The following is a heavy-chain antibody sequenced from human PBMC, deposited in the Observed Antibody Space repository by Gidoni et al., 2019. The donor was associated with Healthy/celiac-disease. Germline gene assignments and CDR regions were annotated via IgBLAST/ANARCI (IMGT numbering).Heavy chain of an antibody. CDR1: GGTFSSYA. D-gene: IGHD3-22*01. Sequence: QVQLVQSGAEVKKPGSSVKVSCKASGGTFSSYAISWVRQAPGQGLEWMGGIIPIFGTANYAQKFQGRVTITADESTSTAYRELSSLRSEDTAVYYCARLRIREWVYYDSSASPPAAFDIWGQGTMVTVSS. V-gene: IGHV1-69*01. J-gene: IGHJ3*02. CDR2: IIPIFGTA. CDR3: ARLRIREWVYYDSSASPPAAFDI.